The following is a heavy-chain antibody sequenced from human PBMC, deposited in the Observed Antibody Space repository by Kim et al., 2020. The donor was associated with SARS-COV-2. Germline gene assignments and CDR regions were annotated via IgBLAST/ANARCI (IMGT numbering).Heavy chain of an antibody. CDR3: ASSLGSTSTRPLGWYFDL. D-gene: IGHD2-2*01. CDR2: IYYSGST. J-gene: IGHJ2*01. V-gene: IGHV4-31*03. Sequence: SETLSLTCTVSGGSISSGGYYWSWIRQHPGKGLEWIGYIYYSGSTYYNLSLKIRVTISVDTSKNQFSLKLSSVTAADTAVYYCASSLGSTSTRPLGWYFDLWGHGTLVTVSS. CDR1: GGSISSGGYY.